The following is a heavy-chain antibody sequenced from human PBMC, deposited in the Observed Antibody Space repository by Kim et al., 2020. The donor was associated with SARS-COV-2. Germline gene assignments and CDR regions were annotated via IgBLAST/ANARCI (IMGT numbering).Heavy chain of an antibody. J-gene: IGHJ4*01. CDR1: GFTFSSYA. CDR2: ISASGDTT. D-gene: IGHD3-3*01. Sequence: GGSLRLSCAASGFTFSSYALRWVRQAPGKGLEWVSTISASGDTTYYAAAERRWITISGDTNNTMLYQIINRMRADDTVVYYSARDTIYDFWSGYFFDYWG. V-gene: IGHV3-23*01. CDR3: ARDTIYDFWSGYFFDY.